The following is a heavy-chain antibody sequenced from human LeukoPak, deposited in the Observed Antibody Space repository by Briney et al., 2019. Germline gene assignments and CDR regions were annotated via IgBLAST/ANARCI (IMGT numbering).Heavy chain of an antibody. CDR1: GGSISTYY. CDR2: IYYGGTT. Sequence: SETLSLTCAVSGGSISTYYWNWIRQPPGKGLEWIGYIYYGGTTNYNPSLNSRVTISVDTSNNQFSLKLSSVTAADTAVYYCARAREIDAFDIWGQGTMVTVSS. D-gene: IGHD5-24*01. J-gene: IGHJ3*02. V-gene: IGHV4-59*01. CDR3: ARAREIDAFDI.